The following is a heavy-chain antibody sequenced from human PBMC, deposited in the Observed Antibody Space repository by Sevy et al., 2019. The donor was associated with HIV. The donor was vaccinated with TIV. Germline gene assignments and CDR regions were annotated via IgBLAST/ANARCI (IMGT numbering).Heavy chain of an antibody. CDR1: GLTLNSYW. V-gene: IGHV3-7*01. J-gene: IGHJ4*02. Sequence: GGSLRLSCAASGLTLNSYWMSWVRQAPGKGLEWVANINQDGSVRYYVDSVKGRFTISRDNARNLVYLQMNRLRAEDTALYYCVRGIAAEASFWGQGTLVTVSS. CDR2: INQDGSVR. CDR3: VRGIAAEASF. D-gene: IGHD6-13*01.